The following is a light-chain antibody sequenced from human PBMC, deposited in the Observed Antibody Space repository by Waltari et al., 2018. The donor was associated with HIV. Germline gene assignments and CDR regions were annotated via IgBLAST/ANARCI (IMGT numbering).Light chain of an antibody. Sequence: EIVMTQSPATLSVSPGERATLSCRASQSVGSKLAWYQQKPGQAPRLLIYGASTRAIGIPARFSGSGSGIEFTLTISSLQSEDFAVYYCQQNSYWLPITFGQGTRLEI. CDR1: QSVGSK. CDR2: GAS. CDR3: QQNSYWLPIT. J-gene: IGKJ5*01. V-gene: IGKV3-15*01.